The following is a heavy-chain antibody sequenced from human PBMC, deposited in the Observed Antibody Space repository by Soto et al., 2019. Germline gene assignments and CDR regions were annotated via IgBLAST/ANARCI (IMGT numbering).Heavy chain of an antibody. CDR1: GFTFTSSA. CDR2: IVVGSGNT. CDR3: AAGSSGSTHGMDV. V-gene: IGHV1-58*01. D-gene: IGHD6-6*01. Sequence: SSVKVSCKASGFTFTSSAVLWVRQARGQRLEWIGWIVVGSGNTNYAQKFQERVTITRDMSTSTAYMELSSLRSEDTAVHYCAAGSSGSTHGMDVCGQGTTVTVS. J-gene: IGHJ6*02.